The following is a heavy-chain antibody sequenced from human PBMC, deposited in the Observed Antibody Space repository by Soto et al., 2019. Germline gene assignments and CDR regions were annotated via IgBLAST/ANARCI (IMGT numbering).Heavy chain of an antibody. J-gene: IGHJ4*02. CDR2: ISAYDGNT. Sequence: IQLMQSETEVKQPGASVKVSCKTSGYTSPNFGISWVRLAPGQGLEWMGWISAYDGNTNYAQKFQGRVTLTTETSTNSVYMELRSLTSDDTAVYYCARDDAILSAVNVDYWGQGTLVTVSS. D-gene: IGHD4-4*01. CDR1: GYTSPNFG. CDR3: ARDDAILSAVNVDY. V-gene: IGHV1-18*01.